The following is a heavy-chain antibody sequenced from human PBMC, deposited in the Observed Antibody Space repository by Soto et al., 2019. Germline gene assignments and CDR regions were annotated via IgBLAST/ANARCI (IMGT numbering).Heavy chain of an antibody. D-gene: IGHD5-12*01. Sequence: SETLSLTCAVSGGSIRSGGYSWSWIRQPPGKGLEWIGYIYHSGSTYYNPSLKSRVTISVDRSKNQFSLKLSSVTAADTAVYYCARDGYNSGYFDYWGQGTLVTVSS. J-gene: IGHJ4*02. V-gene: IGHV4-30-2*01. CDR2: IYHSGST. CDR1: GGSIRSGGYS. CDR3: ARDGYNSGYFDY.